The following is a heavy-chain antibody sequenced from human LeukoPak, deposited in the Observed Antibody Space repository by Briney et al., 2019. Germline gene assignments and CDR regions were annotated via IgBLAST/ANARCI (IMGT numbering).Heavy chain of an antibody. CDR3: ARDPVATIYYFDY. J-gene: IGHJ4*02. D-gene: IGHD5-12*01. CDR2: VYSGGST. V-gene: IGHV4-39*07. Sequence: SETLSLTCDVSGGSISSSRTYYWGWIRQPPGRGLEWIGSVYSGGSTYLNPSLRSRVTISKDTSKNQFSLKLSSVTAADTAVYYCARDPVATIYYFDYWGQGTLVTVSS. CDR1: GGSISSSRTYY.